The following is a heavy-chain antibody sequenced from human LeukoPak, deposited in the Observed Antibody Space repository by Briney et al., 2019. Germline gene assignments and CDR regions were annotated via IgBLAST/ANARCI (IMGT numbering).Heavy chain of an antibody. V-gene: IGHV4-34*01. D-gene: IGHD3-22*01. Sequence: SETLSLTCAAYGGSFSGYYWSWIRQPPGKGLEWIGEINHSGSTNYNPSLKSRVTISVDTSKNQFSLKLSSVTAADTAVYYCARAPHYYYDSSGYSNWFDPWGQGTLVTVSS. CDR1: GGSFSGYY. CDR3: ARAPHYYYDSSGYSNWFDP. CDR2: INHSGST. J-gene: IGHJ5*02.